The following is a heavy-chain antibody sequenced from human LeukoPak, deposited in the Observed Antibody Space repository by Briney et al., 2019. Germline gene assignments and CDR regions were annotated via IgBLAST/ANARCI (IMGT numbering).Heavy chain of an antibody. CDR2: ISSSSSYI. D-gene: IGHD5-18*01. CDR3: ARDLDTATDPGNFDY. Sequence: GGSLRLSCAASGFTFSSYSMNWVRQAPGKGLEWVSSISSSSSYIYYADSVKGRFTISRDNAKNSLYLQMNSLRAEDTAVYYCARDLDTATDPGNFDYWGQGTLVTVSS. V-gene: IGHV3-21*01. J-gene: IGHJ4*02. CDR1: GFTFSSYS.